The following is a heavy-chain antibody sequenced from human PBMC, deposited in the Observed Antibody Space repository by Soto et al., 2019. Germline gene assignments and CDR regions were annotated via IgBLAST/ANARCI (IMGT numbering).Heavy chain of an antibody. J-gene: IGHJ4*02. CDR2: ISYDGSNK. CDR3: AKEKGWSWSLHFDY. CDR1: GFTFSSYG. D-gene: IGHD1-26*01. V-gene: IGHV3-30*18. Sequence: QVQLVESGGGVVQPGRSLRLSCAASGFTFSSYGMHWVRQAPGKGLEWVAVISYDGSNKYYADSVKGRFTISRDNSKNTLYLQMDSLRAEDTAVYYWAKEKGWSWSLHFDYWGQGTLVTVSS.